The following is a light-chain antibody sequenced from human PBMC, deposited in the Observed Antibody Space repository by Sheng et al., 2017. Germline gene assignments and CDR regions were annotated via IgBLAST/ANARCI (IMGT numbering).Light chain of an antibody. CDR1: QNVFSY. CDR3: QQRSNWPLT. V-gene: IGKV3-11*01. J-gene: IGKJ4*01. CDR2: DAV. Sequence: EIVLTQSPATLSLFPGERATLSCRASQNVFSYLAWYQQRPGQAPRLLIYDAVVRATGIPARFSGSGSGTEFTLTISSLQSEDCAVYYCQQRSNWPLTFGGGTKVEIK.